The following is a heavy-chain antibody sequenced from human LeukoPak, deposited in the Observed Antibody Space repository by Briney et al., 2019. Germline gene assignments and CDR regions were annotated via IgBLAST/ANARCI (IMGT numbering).Heavy chain of an antibody. D-gene: IGHD4-17*01. CDR3: AKDRYGDQNWFDP. Sequence: GGSLRLSCAASGFTFSSYGMRWVLQDPGKGLGWVAFIRYDESNKYYANTVKSRFTISRDNSQNTLYLQMNSLRAEDTAVYYCAKDRYGDQNWFDPWGQGTLVTVSS. J-gene: IGHJ5*02. CDR2: IRYDESNK. CDR1: GFTFSSYG. V-gene: IGHV3-30*02.